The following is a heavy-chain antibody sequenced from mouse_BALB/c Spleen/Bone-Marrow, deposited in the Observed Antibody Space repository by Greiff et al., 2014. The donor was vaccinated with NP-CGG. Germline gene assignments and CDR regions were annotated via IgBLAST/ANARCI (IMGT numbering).Heavy chain of an antibody. CDR3: ARYDYAMDY. V-gene: IGHV1S41*01. J-gene: IGHJ4*01. Sequence: DLVKPGASVNLSCKASGYTFTNFWINWIKQRPGQGLEWIGRIAPGSGTTYYNEMFKGKATLTVDTSSGTAYIQLSSLSSEDSAVYFCARYDYAMDYWGQGTSVTVSS. D-gene: IGHD2-3*01. CDR1: GYTFTNFW. CDR2: IAPGSGTT.